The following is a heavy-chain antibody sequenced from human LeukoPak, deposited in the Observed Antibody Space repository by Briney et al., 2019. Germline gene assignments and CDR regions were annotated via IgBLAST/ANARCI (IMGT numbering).Heavy chain of an antibody. V-gene: IGHV4-38-2*02. D-gene: IGHD1-26*01. CDR1: GGSISSGYY. J-gene: IGHJ4*02. Sequence: PSETLSLTCTVSGGSISSGYYWGWIRQPPGKGLEWIGSIYHSGSNYYNPSLKSRVTISVDTSKNQFSLKLNSVTAADTAVYYCVAGSGGDEWEPYGFDYWGQGTLVTVYS. CDR2: IYHSGSN. CDR3: VAGSGGDEWEPYGFDY.